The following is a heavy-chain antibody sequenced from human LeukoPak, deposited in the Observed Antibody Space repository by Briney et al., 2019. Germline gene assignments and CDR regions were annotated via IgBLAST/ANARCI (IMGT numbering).Heavy chain of an antibody. J-gene: IGHJ4*02. D-gene: IGHD2-21*01. CDR2: TRNKANSYTT. V-gene: IGHV3-72*01. CDR3: VRLSDDYFDY. CDR1: GFTLSDHY. Sequence: GSLRLSCSAPGFTLSDHYMDWVRQASGKGVEWVGRTRNKANSYTTEYAASVKGRFTISRDDSKNSLYLQMNSLKTEDTAVYHCVRLSDDYFDYWGQGTLVTVSS.